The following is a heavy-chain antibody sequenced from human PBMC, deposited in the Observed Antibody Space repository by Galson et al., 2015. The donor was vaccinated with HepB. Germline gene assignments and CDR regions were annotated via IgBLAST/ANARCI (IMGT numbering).Heavy chain of an antibody. V-gene: IGHV3-48*01. CDR2: ISSSSSTI. J-gene: IGHJ4*02. CDR3: ARVRGVVGRYFLYFDY. Sequence: SLRLSCAASGFTFSSYSMNWVRQAPGKGLEWVSYISSSSSTIYYADSVKGRFTISRDNAKNSLYLQMNSLRAEDTAVYYCARVRGVVGRYFLYFDYWGQGTLVTVSS. CDR1: GFTFSSYS. D-gene: IGHD2-21*01.